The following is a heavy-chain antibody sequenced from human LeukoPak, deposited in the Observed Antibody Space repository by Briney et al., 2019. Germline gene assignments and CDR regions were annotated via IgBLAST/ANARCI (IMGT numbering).Heavy chain of an antibody. J-gene: IGHJ4*02. V-gene: IGHV3-21*01. Sequence: GGSLRLSCAASGFTFSSYSMNWVRQAPGKGLEWVSSISSSSRYIYYADSVKGRFTISRDNAKNSLYLQMNSLRAEDTAVYYCARDTGSGSYYKNAYDYWGQGTLVTVSS. CDR1: GFTFSSYS. CDR2: ISSSSRYI. CDR3: ARDTGSGSYYKNAYDY. D-gene: IGHD3-10*01.